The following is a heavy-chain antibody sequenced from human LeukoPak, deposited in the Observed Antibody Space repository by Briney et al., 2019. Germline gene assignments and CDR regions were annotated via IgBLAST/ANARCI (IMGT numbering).Heavy chain of an antibody. V-gene: IGHV3-21*01. CDR2: ISSSSGYK. Sequence: GGSLRLSCAASGFTFSSYWMNWARQAPGKGLEWVSSISSSSGYKYYADSVKGRFTISRDNAKNSLYLQMDSLRAEDAAVYYCARTSGESTAALRAPFDYWGQGTLATVSS. D-gene: IGHD6-6*01. CDR3: ARTSGESTAALRAPFDY. J-gene: IGHJ4*02. CDR1: GFTFSSYW.